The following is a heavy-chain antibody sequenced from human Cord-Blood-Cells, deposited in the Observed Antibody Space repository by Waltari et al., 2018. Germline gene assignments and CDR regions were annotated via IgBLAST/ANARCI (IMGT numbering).Heavy chain of an antibody. V-gene: IGHV3-30-3*01. Sequence: QVQLVESGGGVVQPGRSLRLSCAASGFTFSSYAMHWVRQAQGMGLEWGSVISYAGSNKYYADSVKGRFTISRDNSKNTLYLQMNSLRAEDTAVYYCASHRGYWGQGTLVTVSS. J-gene: IGHJ4*02. CDR3: ASHRGY. CDR1: GFTFSSYA. CDR2: ISYAGSNK. D-gene: IGHD3-10*01.